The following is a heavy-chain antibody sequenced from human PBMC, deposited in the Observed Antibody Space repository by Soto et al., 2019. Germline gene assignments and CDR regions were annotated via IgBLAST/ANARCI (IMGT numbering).Heavy chain of an antibody. CDR1: GYNFNNYR. J-gene: IGHJ4*02. Sequence: GEALKSSCKPSGYNFNNYRIGWVRQMPEKGLEWMGFIYPDDSDTKYSPSFQGQVTISVDKSITTASLQWSSLKASDTAMYYCARIPFAATGFYFDYWAQGTLVTVSS. CDR3: ARIPFAATGFYFDY. CDR2: IYPDDSDT. D-gene: IGHD6-13*01. V-gene: IGHV5-51*01.